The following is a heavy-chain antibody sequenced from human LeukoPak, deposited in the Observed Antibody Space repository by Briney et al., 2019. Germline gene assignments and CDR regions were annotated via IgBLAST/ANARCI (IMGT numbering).Heavy chain of an antibody. D-gene: IGHD4-17*01. V-gene: IGHV1-46*01. CDR1: GYTFTSYG. J-gene: IGHJ4*02. CDR3: ARDSRGDITTVTTPPDY. Sequence: ASVKVSCKASGYTFTSYGISWVRQAPGQGLEWMGIINPSGGSTSYAQKFQGRVTMTRDTSTSTVYMELSSLRSEDTAVYYCARDSRGDITTVTTPPDYWGQGTLVTVSS. CDR2: INPSGGST.